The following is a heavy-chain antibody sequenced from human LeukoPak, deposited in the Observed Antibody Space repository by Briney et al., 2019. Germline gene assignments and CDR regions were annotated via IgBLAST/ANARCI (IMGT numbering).Heavy chain of an antibody. J-gene: IGHJ4*02. CDR3: ARDSTKGWVIDY. D-gene: IGHD6-19*01. CDR2: INPNSGGT. CDR1: GYTLTELS. Sequence: GASVKVSCKVSGYTLTELSMHWVRQAPGQGLEWMGRINPNSGGTNYAQKFQGRVTMTRDTSISTAYMELSRLRSDDTAVYYCARDSTKGWVIDYWGQGTLVTVSS. V-gene: IGHV1-2*06.